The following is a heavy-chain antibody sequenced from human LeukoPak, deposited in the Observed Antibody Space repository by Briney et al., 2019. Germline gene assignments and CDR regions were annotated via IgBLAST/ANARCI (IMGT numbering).Heavy chain of an antibody. CDR3: ARRGVVVPAASPGGDAFDI. D-gene: IGHD2-2*01. V-gene: IGHV4-34*01. J-gene: IGHJ3*02. CDR1: GGSFSGYY. CDR2: INHSGST. Sequence: PSETLSLTCAVYGGSFSGYYWSWIRQPPGKGLEWIGEINHSGSTNYNPSLKSRVTISVDTSKNQFSLKLSSVTAADTAVYYCARRGVVVPAASPGGDAFDIWGQGTMVTVSS.